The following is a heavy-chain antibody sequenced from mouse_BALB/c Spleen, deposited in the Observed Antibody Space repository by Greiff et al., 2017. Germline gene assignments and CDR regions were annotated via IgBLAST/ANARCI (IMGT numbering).Heavy chain of an antibody. CDR1: GYTFTEYI. D-gene: IGHD1-1*01. CDR3: ARHEVPNYYGSSWFAY. J-gene: IGHJ3*01. Sequence: QVQLQQSGAELVKPGASVKLSCKASGYTFTEYIIHWVKQRSGQGLEWIGWFYPGSGSIKYNEKFKDKATLTADKSSSTVYMELSRLTSEDSAVYFCARHEVPNYYGSSWFAYWGQGTLVTVSA. V-gene: IGHV1-62-2*01. CDR2: FYPGSGSI.